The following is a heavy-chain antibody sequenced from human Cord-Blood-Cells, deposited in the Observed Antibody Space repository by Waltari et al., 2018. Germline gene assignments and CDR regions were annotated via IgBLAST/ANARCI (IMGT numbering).Heavy chain of an antibody. D-gene: IGHD4-17*01. CDR2: IYYKGST. Sequence: QVQLQESGPGLVKPSETLSLTCTVSGGSISSYYWSWIRQPPGKGLEWIGYIYYKGSTNYRPSLKSRVTISVDTSKNQFSLKLSAVTAADTAVYYCARGGDYWFDPWGQGTLVTVSS. V-gene: IGHV4-59*08. CDR1: GGSISSYY. J-gene: IGHJ5*02. CDR3: ARGGDYWFDP.